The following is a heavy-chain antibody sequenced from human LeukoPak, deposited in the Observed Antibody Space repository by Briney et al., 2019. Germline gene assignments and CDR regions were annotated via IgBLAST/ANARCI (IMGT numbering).Heavy chain of an antibody. CDR3: ARGFGSGGYYDY. CDR1: GGSISSYY. CDR2: IYTSGST. J-gene: IGHJ4*02. Sequence: SETLSLTCSVSGGSISSYYWTWIRQPAGKGLEWIGRIYTSGSTNYNPSLKGRVTMSVDTSKNQFPLKLSSVTAADTAVYYCARGFGSGGYYDYWGQGTLVTVSS. V-gene: IGHV4-4*07. D-gene: IGHD3-22*01.